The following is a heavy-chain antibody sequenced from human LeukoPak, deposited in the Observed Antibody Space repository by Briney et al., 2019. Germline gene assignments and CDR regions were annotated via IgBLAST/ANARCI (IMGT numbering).Heavy chain of an antibody. D-gene: IGHD7-27*01. J-gene: IGHJ4*02. CDR1: GFSFSNYW. Sequence: GGSLTLSCGASGFSFSNYWMSWVRHAPGKGLEWVANIKENGNEKYYVDSVKGRFTISRDNAENSLYLQVNNLRAEDTAVYYCVRVREKWGSGFDSWGQGTLVTVSS. V-gene: IGHV3-7*01. CDR3: VRVREKWGSGFDS. CDR2: IKENGNEK.